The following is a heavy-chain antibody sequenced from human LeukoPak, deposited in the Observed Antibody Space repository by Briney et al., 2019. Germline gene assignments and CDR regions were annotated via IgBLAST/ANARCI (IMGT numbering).Heavy chain of an antibody. J-gene: IGHJ4*02. V-gene: IGHV3-21*01. CDR1: GFSFSTYY. D-gene: IGHD1-14*01. Sequence: GGSLRLPCAASGFSFSTYYVNWVRQAPGKGLEWVSCISSSSTYIYYADSVRGRFAISRDNAKNSLYLQMNSLRAEDTAVYYCARENHGSFDYWGQGNLVTVSS. CDR3: ARENHGSFDY. CDR2: ISSSSTYI.